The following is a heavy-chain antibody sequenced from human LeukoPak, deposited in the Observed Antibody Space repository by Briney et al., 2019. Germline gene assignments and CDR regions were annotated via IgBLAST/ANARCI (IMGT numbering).Heavy chain of an antibody. Sequence: KASETLSLTCAVYGGSFSGYYWSWIRQPPGKGLEWIGEINHSGSTNYNPSLKSRVTISVDTSKNQFSLKLSSVTAADTAVYYCAGGATGIAVAGAVRYGWFDPWGQGTLVTVSS. J-gene: IGHJ5*02. D-gene: IGHD6-19*01. CDR3: AGGATGIAVAGAVRYGWFDP. CDR1: GGSFSGYY. CDR2: INHSGST. V-gene: IGHV4-34*01.